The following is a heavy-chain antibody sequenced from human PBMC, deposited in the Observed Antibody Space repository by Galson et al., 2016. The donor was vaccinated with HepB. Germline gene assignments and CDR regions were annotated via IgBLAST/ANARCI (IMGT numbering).Heavy chain of an antibody. V-gene: IGHV3-21*01. J-gene: IGHJ6*02. CDR1: GFTLSSYS. CDR2: ISSSSSYI. D-gene: IGHD5-24*01. CDR3: ARGVRDGYNVLTYYYGMDV. Sequence: SLRLSCAASGFTLSSYSMNWVRQAPGKGLEWVSSISSSSSYIYYADSVKGRFTIPRDNAKNSLYLQMNSLRAEDTAVYSCARGVRDGYNVLTYYYGMDVWGQGTTVTVSS.